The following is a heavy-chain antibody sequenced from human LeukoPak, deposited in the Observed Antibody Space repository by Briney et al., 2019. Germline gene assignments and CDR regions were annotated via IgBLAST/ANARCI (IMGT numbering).Heavy chain of an antibody. V-gene: IGHV3-11*01. J-gene: IGHJ4*02. CDR2: ISSSGSTI. D-gene: IGHD3-3*01. Sequence: GGSLRLSCAASGFTFSDYYMSWIRQAPGKGLEWVSYISSSGSTIYYADSVKGRFTISRDNAKNSLYLQMNSLRAEDTAVYYCARDQTTSIDFWTLPGVYWGQGTLVTVS. CDR3: ARDQTTSIDFWTLPGVY. CDR1: GFTFSDYY.